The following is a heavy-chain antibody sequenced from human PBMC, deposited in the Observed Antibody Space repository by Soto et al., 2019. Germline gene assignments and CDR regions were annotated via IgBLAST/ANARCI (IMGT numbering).Heavy chain of an antibody. D-gene: IGHD3-9*01. CDR1: GGTFSSYA. J-gene: IGHJ3*02. V-gene: IGHV1-69*13. CDR2: IIPIFGTA. CDR3: ASTDYDILTGSPRSDAFDI. Sequence: SVKVSCKASGGTFSSYAISWVRQAPGQGLEWMGGIIPIFGTANYAQKSQGRVTITADESTSTAYMELSSLRSEDTAVYYCASTDYDILTGSPRSDAFDIWGQGTMVTVSS.